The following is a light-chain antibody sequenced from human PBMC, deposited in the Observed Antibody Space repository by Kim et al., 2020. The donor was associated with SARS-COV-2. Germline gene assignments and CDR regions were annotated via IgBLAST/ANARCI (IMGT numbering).Light chain of an antibody. Sequence: QSVTISCTRTSSDVGYYDRVSWYQQPPGTVPKLIIYEVRNRPSGVPDRFSGFKSGNTASLTIFGLQAEDEADYYCSSYTTSKTWVFGGGTPADRP. J-gene: IGLJ3*02. CDR1: SSDVGYYDR. CDR2: EVR. CDR3: SSYTTSKTWV. V-gene: IGLV2-18*02.